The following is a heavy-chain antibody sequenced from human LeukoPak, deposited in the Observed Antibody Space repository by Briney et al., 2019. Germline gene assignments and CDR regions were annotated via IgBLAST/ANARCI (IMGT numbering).Heavy chain of an antibody. D-gene: IGHD3-10*01. V-gene: IGHV1-2*02. CDR2: INPHSGGT. CDR1: GYPFTGYY. CDR3: ARLGAMWFGEPGDAFDI. Sequence: GASVKVSCKASGYPFTGYYIHWVRQAPGKGLEWMGWINPHSGGTNYAQKFQGGVTMTRDTSITTAYMELSSLRSEDTAVYYCARLGAMWFGEPGDAFDIWGQGTMVTVSS. J-gene: IGHJ3*02.